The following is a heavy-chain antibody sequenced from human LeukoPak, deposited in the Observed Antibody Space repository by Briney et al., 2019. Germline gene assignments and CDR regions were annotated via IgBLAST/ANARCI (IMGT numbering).Heavy chain of an antibody. D-gene: IGHD3-22*01. Sequence: PSETLSLTCAVYGGSFSGYYWSWIRQPPGKGLEWIGGINHSGSTNYNPSLKSRVTISVDTSKNQFSLKLSSVTAADTAVYYCARHADSSGYYNGSPNYYYYGMDVWGQGTTVTVSS. CDR3: ARHADSSGYYNGSPNYYYYGMDV. J-gene: IGHJ6*02. CDR1: GGSFSGYY. CDR2: INHSGST. V-gene: IGHV4-34*01.